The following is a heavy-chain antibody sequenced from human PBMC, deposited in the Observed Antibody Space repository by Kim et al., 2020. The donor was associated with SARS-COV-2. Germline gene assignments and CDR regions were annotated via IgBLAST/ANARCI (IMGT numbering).Heavy chain of an antibody. Sequence: SETLSLTCTVSGGPISSSSYYWGWIRQPPGKGLEWIGSIYYSGSTYYNPSLKSRVTISVDTSKNQFSLKLSSVTAADTAVYYCASPLIREYSYGHYWYFDLWGRGTPVTVSS. CDR1: GGPISSSSYY. D-gene: IGHD5-18*01. V-gene: IGHV4-39*01. J-gene: IGHJ2*01. CDR2: IYYSGST. CDR3: ASPLIREYSYGHYWYFDL.